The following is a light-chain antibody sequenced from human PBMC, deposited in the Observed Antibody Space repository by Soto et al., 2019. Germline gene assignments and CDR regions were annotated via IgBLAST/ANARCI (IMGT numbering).Light chain of an antibody. V-gene: IGKV3-11*01. CDR1: QSVSSY. CDR3: QQRSNWPG. Sequence: EIVLTQSPATLSFSPGERATRSCRASQSVSSYLAWYQQKPGQAPRLLIYDASNRATGIPARFSGSGSGTDFTLTISSLEPEDFAVYYCQQRSNWPGFGGGTKVEIK. CDR2: DAS. J-gene: IGKJ4*02.